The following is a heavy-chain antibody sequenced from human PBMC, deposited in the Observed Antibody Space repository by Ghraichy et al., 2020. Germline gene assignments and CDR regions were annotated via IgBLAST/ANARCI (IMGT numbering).Heavy chain of an antibody. CDR1: GFTFSSNA. V-gene: IGHV3-23*01. CDR3: ATDFRVAY. J-gene: IGHJ4*02. Sequence: GGSLRLSCAASGFTFSSNAMAWVRQAPGKGLEWVSAISGSGGDAYYADSVKGRFTISRDNSKNTLYLQMNSLRADDTALYYCATDFRVAYWGQGTLVTVSS. CDR2: ISGSGGDA. D-gene: IGHD5-12*01.